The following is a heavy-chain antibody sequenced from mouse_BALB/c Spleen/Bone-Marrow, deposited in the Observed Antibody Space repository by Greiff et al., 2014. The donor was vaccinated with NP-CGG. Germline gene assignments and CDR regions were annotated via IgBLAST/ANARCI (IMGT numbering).Heavy chain of an antibody. CDR3: AREVGGWYYFDY. D-gene: IGHD1-1*02. J-gene: IGHJ2*01. CDR2: ISSGGST. Sequence: EVQLVESGGGLVKPGGSLKLSCAASGFTFSSYAMSWVRQTPEKRLEWVASISSGGSTYYPDSVKGRFTISRDNARNILYLQMSSLRSEDTAMYYCAREVGGWYYFDYWGQGTTLTVSS. CDR1: GFTFSSYA. V-gene: IGHV5-6-5*01.